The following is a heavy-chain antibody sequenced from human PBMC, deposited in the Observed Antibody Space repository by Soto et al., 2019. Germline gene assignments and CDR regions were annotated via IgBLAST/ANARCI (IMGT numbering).Heavy chain of an antibody. D-gene: IGHD2-2*01. CDR2: ISAYNGNT. J-gene: IGHJ4*02. CDR3: VRGPDIIVVPSALGHFDH. Sequence: QVHLEQSGAEMKKPGASVNVSCKASGYSFSTYGVSWVQQAPGQGPEWMGWISAYNGNTNYAQRFQGRLTLTTDTSTSTAYMELRGLRSDDTAVYYCVRGPDIIVVPSALGHFDHWGQGTLVTVSS. V-gene: IGHV1-18*01. CDR1: GYSFSTYG.